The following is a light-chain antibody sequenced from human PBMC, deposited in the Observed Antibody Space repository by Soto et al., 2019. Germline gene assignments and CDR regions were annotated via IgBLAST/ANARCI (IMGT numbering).Light chain of an antibody. V-gene: IGKV4-1*01. J-gene: IGKJ5*01. CDR3: QQYYSSPSIT. CDR2: GAS. Sequence: DIVMTQSPACLPVSLGERATINCKSTRRVLFRSNNKNYLAWYQQKPGQPPKFLISGASTRETGVPDRFSGSGSGTDFTLTISSLEAEDVAVYYCQQYYSSPSITFGQGTRLEIK. CDR1: RRVLFRSNNKNY.